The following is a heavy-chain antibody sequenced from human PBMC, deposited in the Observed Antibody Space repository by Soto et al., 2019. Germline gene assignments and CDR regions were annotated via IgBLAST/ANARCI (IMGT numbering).Heavy chain of an antibody. CDR1: GFTFSSYS. CDR3: ARAPHLRYPYGMDV. J-gene: IGHJ6*02. Sequence: EVQLVESGGGLVKPGGSLRLSCAASGFTFSSYSMNWVRQAPGKGLEWVSSISSSSSYIYYADSVKGRITISRDNAKNSLDLQMNSLRAEDTAVYYCARAPHLRYPYGMDVWGQGTTVTVSS. D-gene: IGHD3-9*01. CDR2: ISSSSSYI. V-gene: IGHV3-21*01.